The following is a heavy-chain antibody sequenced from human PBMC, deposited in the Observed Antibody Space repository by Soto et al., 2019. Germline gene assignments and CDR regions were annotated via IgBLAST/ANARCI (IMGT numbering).Heavy chain of an antibody. CDR1: GFTFSSYA. CDR3: AKDSSNYGGEVRFDP. D-gene: IGHD4-4*01. V-gene: IGHV3-23*01. Sequence: GSLRLSCAASGFTFSSYAMSWVRQAPGKGLEWVSAISGSGGSTYYADSVKGRFTISRDNSKNTLYLQMNSLRAEDTAVYYCAKDSSNYGGEVRFDPWGQGTMVTVHS. J-gene: IGHJ5*02. CDR2: ISGSGGST.